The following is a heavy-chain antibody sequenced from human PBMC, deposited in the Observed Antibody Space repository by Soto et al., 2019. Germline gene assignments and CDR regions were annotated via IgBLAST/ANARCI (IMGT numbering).Heavy chain of an antibody. Sequence: SVKVSCKASGPFKSYSITWVRQAPGQGLEWMGVITPMFGTINYAQKFQGRVTITADESTNTAYMELSSLRSGDTAVYYRARLRRETFLSDAFEIWGPGTMVTVSS. J-gene: IGHJ3*02. CDR2: ITPMFGTI. CDR3: ARLRRETFLSDAFEI. CDR1: GPFKSYS. V-gene: IGHV1-69*13.